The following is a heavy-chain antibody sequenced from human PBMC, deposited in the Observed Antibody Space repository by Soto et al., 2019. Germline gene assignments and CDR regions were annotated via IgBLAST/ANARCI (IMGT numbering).Heavy chain of an antibody. V-gene: IGHV3-30*18. CDR2: ISYDGSNK. D-gene: IGHD1-26*01. CDR3: AKDLPSYTGDY. CDR1: GFTFSSYG. J-gene: IGHJ4*02. Sequence: QVQLVESGGGVVQPGRSLRLSCAASGFTFSSYGMHWVRKAPGKGLEWVAVISYDGSNKYYADSVKGRFTISRDNSKNTLYLQMNSLRAEDTAVYYCAKDLPSYTGDYWGQGTLVTVSS.